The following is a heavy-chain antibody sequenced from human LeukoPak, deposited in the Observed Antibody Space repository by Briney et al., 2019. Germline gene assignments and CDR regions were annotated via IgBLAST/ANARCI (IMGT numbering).Heavy chain of an antibody. Sequence: ASVKVSCKASGYTFTSYDINWVRQATGKGLEWMGGFGPEDGETIYAQKFQGRVTMTEDTSTDTAYMELSSLRSEDTAVYYCATGAYLFDYWGQGTLVTVSS. CDR2: FGPEDGET. CDR3: ATGAYLFDY. J-gene: IGHJ4*02. CDR1: GYTFTSYD. V-gene: IGHV1-24*01. D-gene: IGHD2-2*01.